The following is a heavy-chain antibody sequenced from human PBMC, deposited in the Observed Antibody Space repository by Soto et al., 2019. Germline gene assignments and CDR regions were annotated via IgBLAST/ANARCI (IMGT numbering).Heavy chain of an antibody. CDR2: VNWNGGST. J-gene: IGHJ4*02. CDR1: GFTFDDYG. Sequence: PGGSLRLSCAASGFTFDDYGMSWARQAPGKGLEWVSGVNWNGGSTGYADSVKGRFTISRDNAKNSLYLQMNSLRAEDNAFYYCVRGASLNFDYWGQGTLVTVSS. D-gene: IGHD1-26*01. V-gene: IGHV3-20*04. CDR3: VRGASLNFDY.